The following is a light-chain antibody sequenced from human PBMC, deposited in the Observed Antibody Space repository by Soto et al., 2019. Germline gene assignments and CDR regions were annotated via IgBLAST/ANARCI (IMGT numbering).Light chain of an antibody. CDR2: EVS. CDR1: SSVVGGYNY. J-gene: IGLJ2*01. V-gene: IGLV2-14*01. Sequence: QSALTQPASVSGSPGQSITITCTGTSSVVGGYNYVSWYQQHPGKAPKLMLFEVSNRPSGVSNRFSGSKSDNTASLTISGLQAEDEADYYCASYTGSNTLLFGGGTKLTVL. CDR3: ASYTGSNTLL.